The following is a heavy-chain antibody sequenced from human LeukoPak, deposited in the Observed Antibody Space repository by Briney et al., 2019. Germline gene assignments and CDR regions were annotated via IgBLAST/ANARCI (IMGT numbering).Heavy chain of an antibody. D-gene: IGHD3-22*01. CDR2: INHSGST. Sequence: PSETLSLTCAVYGGSFSGYYWSWIRQPPGKGLEWIGEINHSGSTNYNPSLKSRVTISVDTSKSQFSLKLSSVTAADTAIYYCAHYDSSGHDAFDIWGQGTMVIVSS. J-gene: IGHJ3*02. V-gene: IGHV4-34*01. CDR3: AHYDSSGHDAFDI. CDR1: GGSFSGYY.